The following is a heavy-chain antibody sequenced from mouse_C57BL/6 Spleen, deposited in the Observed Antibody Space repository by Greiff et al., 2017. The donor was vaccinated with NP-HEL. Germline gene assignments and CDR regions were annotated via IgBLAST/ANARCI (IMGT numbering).Heavy chain of an antibody. D-gene: IGHD3-2*02. CDR2: IDPSDSYT. V-gene: IGHV1-69*01. J-gene: IGHJ3*01. CDR3: ARGAGSGYPFAY. CDR1: GYTFTSYW. Sequence: QVQLQQPGAELVMPGASVKLSCKASGYTFTSYWMHWVKQRPGQGLEWIGEIDPSDSYTNYNQKFKGKSTLTVDKSSSTAYMQLSSLTSEDSAVYYCARGAGSGYPFAYWGQGTLVTVSA.